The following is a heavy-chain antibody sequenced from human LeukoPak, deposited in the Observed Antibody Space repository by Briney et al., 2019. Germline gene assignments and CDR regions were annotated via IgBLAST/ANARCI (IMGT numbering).Heavy chain of an antibody. CDR3: ARGSGDYDGDFSFDI. CDR1: GGSISGGGYY. Sequence: SETLSLTCTVSGGSISGGGYYWSWIRQHPGKGLEWIGYIYYSGSTYYNPSLKSRVTISVDTSKNQFSLKLSSVTAADTAVYYCARGSGDYDGDFSFDIWGQGTMVTVSS. J-gene: IGHJ3*02. CDR2: IYYSGST. V-gene: IGHV4-31*03. D-gene: IGHD4-17*01.